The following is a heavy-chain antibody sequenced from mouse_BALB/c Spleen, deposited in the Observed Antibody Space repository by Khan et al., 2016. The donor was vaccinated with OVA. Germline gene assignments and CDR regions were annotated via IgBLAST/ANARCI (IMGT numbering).Heavy chain of an antibody. CDR3: ARSILRYFDY. V-gene: IGHV14-1*02. Sequence: VQLQQSGAELVRPGALVKLSCKGSGFNIKDYYMQWVKQRPEQGLEWIGWIDPENGNSIYDPKFQGTASITADTSSNTAYLQLSSLTSEDTAVYYCARSILRYFDYWGQGTTLTVSS. CDR2: IDPENGNS. J-gene: IGHJ2*01. CDR1: GFNIKDYY.